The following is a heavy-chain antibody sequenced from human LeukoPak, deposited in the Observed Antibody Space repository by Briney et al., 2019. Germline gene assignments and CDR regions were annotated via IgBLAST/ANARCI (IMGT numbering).Heavy chain of an antibody. CDR3: AKDPNGDYVGAFDT. CDR2: MGVSGDNV. V-gene: IGHV3-23*01. D-gene: IGHD4-17*01. J-gene: IGHJ3*02. CDR1: GFTFSAYG. Sequence: GGSLRLSCAASGFTFSAYGVTWVRQAPEKGLEWVSSMGVSGDNVHYADSVKGRFAISRDNSKNTLYLQMKSLRAEDAAVYYCAKDPNGDYVGAFDTWGQGTMVIVSS.